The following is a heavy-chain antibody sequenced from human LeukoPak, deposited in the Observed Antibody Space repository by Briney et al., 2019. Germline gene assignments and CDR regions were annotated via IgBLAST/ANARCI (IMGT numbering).Heavy chain of an antibody. Sequence: SETLSLTCAVYGGSFSGYYWSWIRQPPGKGLEWIGEINHSGSTNYNPSLKSRVTISVDTSKNQFSLKLSSVTAADTAVYYCARGRSSWYFYYYYYMDVWGKGTTVTVSS. CDR3: ARGRSSWYFYYYYYMDV. V-gene: IGHV4-34*01. D-gene: IGHD6-13*01. CDR1: GGSFSGYY. CDR2: INHSGST. J-gene: IGHJ6*03.